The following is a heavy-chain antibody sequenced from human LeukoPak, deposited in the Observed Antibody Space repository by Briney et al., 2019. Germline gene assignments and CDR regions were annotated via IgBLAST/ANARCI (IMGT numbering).Heavy chain of an antibody. D-gene: IGHD6-13*01. CDR2: INPNSGGT. J-gene: IGHJ3*02. V-gene: IGHV1-2*06. CDR3: ARPECIAAAGTCAFDI. Sequence: GASVKVSCKASGGTFSSYAISWVRQAPGQGLEWMGRINPNSGGTNYAQKFQGRVTMTRDTSISTAYMELSRLRSEDTAVYYCARPECIAAAGTCAFDIWGQGTMVTVSS. CDR1: GGTFSSYA.